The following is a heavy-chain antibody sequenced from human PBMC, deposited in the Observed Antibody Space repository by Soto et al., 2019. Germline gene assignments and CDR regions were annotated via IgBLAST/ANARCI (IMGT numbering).Heavy chain of an antibody. Sequence: SETLSLTCAVSGGSISSGGYSWSWIRQPQGKGLEWIGYMYYSGSTYYNPSLKSRVTISIDRTKNQFSLKLSSVTAADTAVYYCARRYGGNFDYWGQGTLVTVSS. D-gene: IGHD1-26*01. CDR1: GGSISSGGYS. V-gene: IGHV4-30-2*01. CDR2: MYYSGST. J-gene: IGHJ4*02. CDR3: ARRYGGNFDY.